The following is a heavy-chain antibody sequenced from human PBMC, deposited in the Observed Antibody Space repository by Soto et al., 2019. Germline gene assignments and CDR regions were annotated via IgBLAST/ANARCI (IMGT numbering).Heavy chain of an antibody. J-gene: IGHJ6*02. D-gene: IGHD6-19*01. CDR1: GGSISSGDYY. V-gene: IGHV4-30-4*01. Sequence: SETLSLTCTVSGGSISSGDYYWSWIRQPPGKGLEWIGYIYYSGSTYYNPSLKSQVTISVDTSKNQFSLKLSSVTAADTAVYYCARGSQYYYYGMDVWGQGTTGTVSS. CDR3: ARGSQYYYYGMDV. CDR2: IYYSGST.